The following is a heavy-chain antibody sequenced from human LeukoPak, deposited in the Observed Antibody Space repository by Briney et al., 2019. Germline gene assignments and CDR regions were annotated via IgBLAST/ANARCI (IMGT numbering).Heavy chain of an antibody. Sequence: GASVKVSFKASGYSFTDYYMHWVRQAPGQGLEWMGWINLNNGDIKSAQKFQGRVTMTRDTSITTVYMEVSWLTSDDTAIYYCARADRLHGGPYLIGPWGQGTLVTVSS. J-gene: IGHJ5*02. CDR3: ARADRLHGGPYLIGP. D-gene: IGHD2-21*01. V-gene: IGHV1-2*02. CDR1: GYSFTDYY. CDR2: INLNNGDI.